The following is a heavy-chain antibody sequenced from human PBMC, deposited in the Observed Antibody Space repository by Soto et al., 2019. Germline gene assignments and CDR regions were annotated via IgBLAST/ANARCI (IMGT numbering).Heavy chain of an antibody. J-gene: IGHJ4*02. CDR1: GGSISSGGYY. CDR2: IYYSGST. Sequence: PSETLSLTCTVSGGSISSGGYYWSWIRQHPGKGLEWIGYIYYSGSTYYNPSLKSRVTISVDTSKNQFSLKLSSVTAADTAVYYCARTTFEYSSSAFDYWGQGTLVTVSS. D-gene: IGHD6-6*01. CDR3: ARTTFEYSSSAFDY. V-gene: IGHV4-31*03.